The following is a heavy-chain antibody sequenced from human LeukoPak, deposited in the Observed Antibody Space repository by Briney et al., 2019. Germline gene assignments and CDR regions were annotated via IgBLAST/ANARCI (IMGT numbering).Heavy chain of an antibody. CDR2: INSDGSST. CDR1: GFTFSSYW. J-gene: IGHJ6*04. D-gene: IGHD1-1*01. V-gene: IGHV3-74*01. Sequence: GGSLRLSCAASGFTFSSYWMHWVRQAPGKGLVWVSRINSDGSSTSYADSVKGRFTISRGNAKNTLYLQMNSLRAEDTAVYYCARVRTTGTTDYYYGMDVWGKGTTVTVSS. CDR3: ARVRTTGTTDYYYGMDV.